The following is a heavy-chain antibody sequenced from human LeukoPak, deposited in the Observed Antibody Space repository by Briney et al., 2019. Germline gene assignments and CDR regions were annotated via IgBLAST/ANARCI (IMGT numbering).Heavy chain of an antibody. CDR2: ISTSGTYI. CDR3: AGDSPGYSYGYGAFDI. Sequence: GGSLRLSCAASGFTFSSYAMSWVRQAPGKRLEWGSSISTSGTYIYYADSVKGRFTISRDNAKNSLYPQMNSLRAEDTAVYYCAGDSPGYSYGYGAFDIWGQGTMVTVSS. CDR1: GFTFSSYA. D-gene: IGHD5-18*01. J-gene: IGHJ3*02. V-gene: IGHV3-21*01.